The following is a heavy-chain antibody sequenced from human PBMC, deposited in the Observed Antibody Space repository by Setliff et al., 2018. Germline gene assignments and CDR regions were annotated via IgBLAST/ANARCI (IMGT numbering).Heavy chain of an antibody. J-gene: IGHJ6*02. V-gene: IGHV3-21*01. CDR1: GFTFSSYT. CDR2: IISSGSHI. D-gene: IGHD2-15*01. CDR3: XXDYGFCSGGSCSYYGMDV. Sequence: PGGSLRLSCAGSGFTFSSYTMNWVRQAPGKGLEWVSSIISSGSHIYYADSVKGRFTSSXXXAKNSLXXXXXXXXXXXXXXYXXXXDYGFCSGGSCSYYGMDVWGQGTTVTAP.